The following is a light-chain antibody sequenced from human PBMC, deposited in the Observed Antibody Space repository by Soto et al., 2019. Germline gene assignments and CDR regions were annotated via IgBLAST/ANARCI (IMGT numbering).Light chain of an antibody. CDR1: QSVSSSY. CDR2: GAS. Sequence: IVLTQSPGTLSLSPGERATLSCRASQSVSSSYLAWYQQKPGQAPRLLIYGASSRATGIPDRFSGSGSGTDFTLTISRLETADFAVYYCQQYGSSPQTFGQGTKVDI. V-gene: IGKV3-20*01. CDR3: QQYGSSPQT. J-gene: IGKJ1*01.